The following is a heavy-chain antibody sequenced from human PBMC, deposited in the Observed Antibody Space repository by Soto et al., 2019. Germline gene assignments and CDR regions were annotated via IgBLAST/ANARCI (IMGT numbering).Heavy chain of an antibody. Sequence: LRLSCAASGFTFSSYSMSWVRQAPGKGLEWVSAISGSGGSTYYADSVKGRFTISRDNSKNTLYLQMNSLRAEDTAVYYCAKDGGFYDFWSGYYSHFDYWGQGTLVTVSS. CDR1: GFTFSSYS. CDR3: AKDGGFYDFWSGYYSHFDY. CDR2: ISGSGGST. D-gene: IGHD3-3*01. J-gene: IGHJ4*02. V-gene: IGHV3-23*01.